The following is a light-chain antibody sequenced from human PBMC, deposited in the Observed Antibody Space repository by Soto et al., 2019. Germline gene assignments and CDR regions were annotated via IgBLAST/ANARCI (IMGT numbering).Light chain of an antibody. CDR3: QQYNSWPVT. J-gene: IGKJ4*01. V-gene: IGKV3-15*01. CDR2: ESS. Sequence: EIVMTQSPATLSVSPGESVVLSCSATQTVTNKLAWYPQTSGQAPRLLSYESSISATGIPARFSVSGSVTEFTLTISSLQSEDFVLYYCQQYNSWPVTFRGGTKVVSK. CDR1: QTVTNK.